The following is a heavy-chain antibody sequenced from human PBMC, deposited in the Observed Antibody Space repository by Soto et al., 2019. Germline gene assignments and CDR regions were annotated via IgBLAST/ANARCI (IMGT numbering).Heavy chain of an antibody. CDR1: GFTFSSYG. CDR2: ISYDGSNK. CDR3: AKDSVTMVRGVEYFDY. D-gene: IGHD3-10*01. J-gene: IGHJ4*02. V-gene: IGHV3-30*18. Sequence: GGSLRLSCAASGFTFSSYGMHWVRQAPGKGLEWVAVISYDGSNKYYADSVKGRFTISRDNSKNTLYLQMNSLRAEDTAVYYCAKDSVTMVRGVEYFDYWGQGTLVTVSS.